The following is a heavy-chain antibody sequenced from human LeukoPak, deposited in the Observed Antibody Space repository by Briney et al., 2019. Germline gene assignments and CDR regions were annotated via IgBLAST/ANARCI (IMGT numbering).Heavy chain of an antibody. J-gene: IGHJ3*02. CDR1: GGSISSSSYY. CDR3: ARRGTNRVDARAFDI. Sequence: PSETLSLTCTVSGGSISSSSYYWGWIRQPPGKGLEWIGSIYYSGSTYYNPSLKSRVTISVDTSKNQFSLKLSSVTAADTAVYYCARRGTNRVDARAFDIWGQGAMVTVSS. CDR2: IYYSGST. V-gene: IGHV4-39*01. D-gene: IGHD1-14*01.